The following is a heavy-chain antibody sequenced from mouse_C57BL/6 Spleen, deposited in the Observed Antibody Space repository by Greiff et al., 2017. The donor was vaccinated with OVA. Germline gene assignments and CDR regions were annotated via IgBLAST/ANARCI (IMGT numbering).Heavy chain of an antibody. J-gene: IGHJ4*01. Sequence: VQLQQSGPELVKPGASVKISCKASGYTFTDYYMNWVKQSHGKSLEWIGDINPNNGGTSYNQKFKGKATLTVDKSSSTAYMELRSLTSEDSAVYYCAPYDYDRDYAMDYWGQGTSVTVSS. D-gene: IGHD2-4*01. CDR3: APYDYDRDYAMDY. CDR1: GYTFTDYY. CDR2: INPNNGGT. V-gene: IGHV1-26*01.